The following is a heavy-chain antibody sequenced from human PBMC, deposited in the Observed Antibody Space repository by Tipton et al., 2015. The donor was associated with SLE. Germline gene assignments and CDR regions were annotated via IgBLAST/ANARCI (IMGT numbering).Heavy chain of an antibody. J-gene: IGHJ6*02. Sequence: GLVKPSETLSLTCAVYGGSFSGYYWNWIRQPPGKGLEWIGEINHSGSTNYNPSLKSRVTISIDTSKNQFSLKLTSVTAADTAVYYCARGISEYSSNWYYFYSGMDVWGQGTTVTVSS. V-gene: IGHV4-34*01. CDR2: INHSGST. CDR3: ARGISEYSSNWYYFYSGMDV. CDR1: GGSFSGYY. D-gene: IGHD6-13*01.